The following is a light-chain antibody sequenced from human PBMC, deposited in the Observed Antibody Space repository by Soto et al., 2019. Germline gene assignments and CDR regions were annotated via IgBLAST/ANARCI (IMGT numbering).Light chain of an antibody. Sequence: DIVMTQSPLSLPVTPGEPASISCRSSQSLLHSTGNNYLDWYVQKPGHSPQLLIYLGSTRASGVPDRFSGSGSGTDFTLTISRVEAEDVGVYYCMQPLQTPWTFGQGNKVEI. CDR3: MQPLQTPWT. J-gene: IGKJ1*01. CDR1: QSLLHSTGNNY. CDR2: LGS. V-gene: IGKV2-28*01.